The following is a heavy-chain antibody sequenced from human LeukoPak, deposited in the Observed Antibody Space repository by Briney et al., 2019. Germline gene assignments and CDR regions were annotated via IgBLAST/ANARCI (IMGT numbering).Heavy chain of an antibody. CDR2: IYYSGST. V-gene: IGHV4-39*01. Sequence: PSETLSLTCTVSGGSISSSGYYWGWNRQPPGKELEWIGSIYYSGSTYYNPSLKSRVTISVDTSKNQFSLTLSSVTAADTAVYYCARQVLGSSSWYWFDPWGQGTLVTVSS. CDR3: ARQVLGSSSWYWFDP. J-gene: IGHJ5*02. CDR1: GGSISSSGYY. D-gene: IGHD6-13*01.